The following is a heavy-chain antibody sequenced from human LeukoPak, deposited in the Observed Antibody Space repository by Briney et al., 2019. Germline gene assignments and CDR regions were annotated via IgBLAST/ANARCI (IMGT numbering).Heavy chain of an antibody. CDR1: GFTFSSYW. Sequence: PGGSLRLSYAASGFTFSSYWMHWVRQAPGKGLVWVSRINSDGSSTSYADSVKGRFTISRDNAKNTLYLQMNSLRAEDTAVYYCARDPPYDFWSGYSDSFDYWGQGTLVTVSS. CDR3: ARDPPYDFWSGYSDSFDY. V-gene: IGHV3-74*01. CDR2: INSDGSST. D-gene: IGHD3-3*01. J-gene: IGHJ4*02.